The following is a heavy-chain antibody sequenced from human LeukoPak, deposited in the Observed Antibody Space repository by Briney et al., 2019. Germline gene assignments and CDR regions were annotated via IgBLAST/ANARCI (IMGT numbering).Heavy chain of an antibody. CDR2: IKQDGSEK. CDR3: ASTFAGRRE. J-gene: IGHJ4*02. CDR1: GFTFGNYR. V-gene: IGHV3-7*01. D-gene: IGHD3-16*01. Sequence: PGGSLRLSCAASGFTFGNYRMSWVRQAPGKGLEWVANIKQDGSEKYYVDSVKGRFTISRDNAKSSLYLQMNSLRAEDTAVYYCASTFAGRREWGQGTLVTVSS.